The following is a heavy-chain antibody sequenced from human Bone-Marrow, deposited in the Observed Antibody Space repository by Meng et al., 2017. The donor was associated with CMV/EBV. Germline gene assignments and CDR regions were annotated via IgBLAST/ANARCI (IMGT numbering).Heavy chain of an antibody. CDR2: IIPYLGEP. Sequence: SVKVSCKASGGTSNTYTFNWVRQAPGRGLEWMGGIIPYLGEPNYAQTFQGRVTITADRSTTAYMELNSLRSEDTAVYDCAGRGPYGRALAVWGQGTRVTCSS. V-gene: IGHV1-69*10. CDR3: AGRGPYGRALAV. J-gene: IGHJ3*01. D-gene: IGHD3-10*01. CDR1: GGTSNTYT.